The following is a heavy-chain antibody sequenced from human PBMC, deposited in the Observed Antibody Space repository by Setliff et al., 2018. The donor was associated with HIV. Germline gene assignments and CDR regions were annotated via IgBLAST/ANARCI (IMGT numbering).Heavy chain of an antibody. CDR1: GGIFSSYA. J-gene: IGHJ6*03. D-gene: IGHD3-22*01. V-gene: IGHV1-69*13. CDR2: IIPIFARA. Sequence: ASVKVSCKASGGIFSSYAISWVRQAPGHGLEWMGGIIPIFARADYAQKFHGRVTITVDESTSTAYMELNHLKFEDTAVYDCARARRDSYDRGRRKNYYKDVWGKGTTVTVSS. CDR3: ARARRDSYDRGRRKNYYKDV.